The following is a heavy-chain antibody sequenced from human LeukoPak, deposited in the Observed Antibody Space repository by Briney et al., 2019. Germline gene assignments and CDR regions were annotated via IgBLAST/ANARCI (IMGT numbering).Heavy chain of an antibody. Sequence: GRSLRLSCAASGFTFSSYGMHWVRQAPGKGLEWVAVISYDGSNKYYADSVKGRLTISRDNSKNTLYLQMNSLRAEDTAVYYCAKDHYYGSGSPGFDYWGQGTLVTVSS. CDR2: ISYDGSNK. V-gene: IGHV3-30*18. J-gene: IGHJ4*02. CDR3: AKDHYYGSGSPGFDY. D-gene: IGHD3-10*01. CDR1: GFTFSSYG.